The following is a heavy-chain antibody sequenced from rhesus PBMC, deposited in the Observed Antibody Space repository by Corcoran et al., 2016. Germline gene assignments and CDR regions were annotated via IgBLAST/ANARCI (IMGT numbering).Heavy chain of an antibody. J-gene: IGHJ4*01. Sequence: QLQLQESGPGLVKPSETLSVTCAVSGGSISSSYWSWIRQAPGKGLEWIGSIYCSGSCPNYNPSLKSLGTRSVDLSKNQVSLKLSSVTTADTAVYYCARDVAVASKGDFDYWGQGVLVTVSS. CDR3: ARDVAVASKGDFDY. CDR1: GGSISSSY. V-gene: IGHV4-169*02. CDR2: IYCSGSCP. D-gene: IGHD4-29*01.